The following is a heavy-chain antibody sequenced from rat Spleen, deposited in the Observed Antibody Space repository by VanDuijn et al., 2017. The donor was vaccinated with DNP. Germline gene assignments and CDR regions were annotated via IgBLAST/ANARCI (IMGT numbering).Heavy chain of an antibody. CDR2: INYDGSNT. V-gene: IGHV5-7*01. D-gene: IGHD1-7*01. CDR3: ARRVPHDNYFDY. J-gene: IGHJ2*01. CDR1: GFTFSDHN. Sequence: EVQLVESGGGLVQPGRSLKLSCAASGFTFSDHNMAWVRQAPKKGLEWVATINYDGSNTYYRDSVKGRFTISRDNAKSTLYLQMDSLRSEDTATYYCARRVPHDNYFDYWGQGVMVTVSS.